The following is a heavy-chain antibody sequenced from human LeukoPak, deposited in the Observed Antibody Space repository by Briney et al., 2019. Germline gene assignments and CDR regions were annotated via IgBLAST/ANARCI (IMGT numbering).Heavy chain of an antibody. J-gene: IGHJ4*02. V-gene: IGHV3-33*01. CDR3: ARDLLLWFGELSSYLDN. CDR2: ICYNGSNK. D-gene: IGHD3-10*01. Sequence: GRSLRLSCAASRFTFSNYGMHWVRQAPGKGLEWVAVICYNGSNKYYADSVKGRFTISRDNSKNTLYLQMNSLRAEDTAVYYCARDLLLWFGELSSYLDNWGQGTLVTVSS. CDR1: RFTFSNYG.